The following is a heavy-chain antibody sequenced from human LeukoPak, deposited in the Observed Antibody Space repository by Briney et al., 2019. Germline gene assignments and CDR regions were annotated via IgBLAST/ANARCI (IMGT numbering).Heavy chain of an antibody. CDR1: DGSISNYY. D-gene: IGHD6-19*01. CDR2: AYYSGST. CDR3: ARNSAVATSRSWFDP. V-gene: IGHV4-59*08. J-gene: IGHJ5*01. Sequence: SETLSLTCSAFDGSISNYYWSWIGQPPGKGLEWIGYAYYSGSTTYNPSLESRVTISVDTSKNQFSLKLTAVTAADTAVYCARNSAVATSRSWFDPWGQGTLVTVSS.